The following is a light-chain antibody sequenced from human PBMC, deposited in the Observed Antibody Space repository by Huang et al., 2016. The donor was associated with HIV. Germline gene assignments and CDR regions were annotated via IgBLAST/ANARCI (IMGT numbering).Light chain of an antibody. CDR3: QQYNNRPPYT. Sequence: ETVMTQSPGTLSVSPGDRATFSCRASQTVGINLAWCQQKPGQAPTLLIYGASTRATGVPARFTGSGSGTDFTRTITTLQAEDFGVYYCQQYNNRPPYTFGQGTNLEIK. V-gene: IGKV3-15*01. CDR2: GAS. CDR1: QTVGIN. J-gene: IGKJ2*01.